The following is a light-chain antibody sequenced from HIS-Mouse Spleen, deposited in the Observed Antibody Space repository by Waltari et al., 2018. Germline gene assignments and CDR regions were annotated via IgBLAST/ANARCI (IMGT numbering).Light chain of an antibody. V-gene: IGLV3-10*01. J-gene: IGLJ2*01. Sequence: SYELTQPPSVAVSPGQTARITCSGDALPKKYAYWSQQKSGQAPVLVIYEDSKRPSGIPERFSGSSSGTMATLTISGAQVEDEAYYYCYSTDSSGNHRVFGGGTKLTVL. CDR1: ALPKKY. CDR3: YSTDSSGNHRV. CDR2: EDS.